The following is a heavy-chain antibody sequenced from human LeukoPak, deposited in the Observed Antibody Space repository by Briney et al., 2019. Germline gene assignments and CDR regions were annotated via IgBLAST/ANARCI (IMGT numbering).Heavy chain of an antibody. V-gene: IGHV5-51*01. CDR2: IFPADSNT. J-gene: IGHJ6*02. CDR1: GYTFTHNW. Sequence: GESLKISCKVSGYTFTHNWIGWVRQKPGRGLEWLGVIFPADSNTAYNSSFRGQVTISVDKSISTAYLQWSSLKASDTAMYYCARLVEQPVFGVANYGMDVWGQGTSVTVSS. CDR3: ARLVEQPVFGVANYGMDV. D-gene: IGHD3-3*01.